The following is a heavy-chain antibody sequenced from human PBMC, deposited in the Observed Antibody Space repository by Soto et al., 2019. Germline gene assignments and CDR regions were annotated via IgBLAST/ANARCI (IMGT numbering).Heavy chain of an antibody. CDR1: GFTFDDYG. CDR2: INWNGGST. CDR3: ARVVLPPENSGGLSRDYYYYMDV. V-gene: IGHV3-20*01. D-gene: IGHD1-26*01. J-gene: IGHJ6*03. Sequence: GGSLGLSCAASGFTFDDYGMSWVRQAPGKGLEWVSGINWNGGSTGYADSVKGRFTISRDNAKNSLYLQMNSLRAEDTALYHCARVVLPPENSGGLSRDYYYYMDVWGKGTTVTVSS.